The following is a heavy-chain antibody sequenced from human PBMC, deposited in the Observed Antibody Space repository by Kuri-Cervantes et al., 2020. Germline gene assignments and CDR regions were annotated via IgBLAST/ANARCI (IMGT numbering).Heavy chain of an antibody. V-gene: IGHV3-23*01. CDR3: ASDSGWDRD. D-gene: IGHD6-19*01. J-gene: IGHJ4*02. Sequence: GGSLRLSCAASGFTFSSYAMSWVRQAPGKGLEWVSAISGSGGSTYYADSVKGRFTISKDNAKNSLYLQMNSLRAEDTAVYYCASDSGWDRDWGQGTLVTVSS. CDR2: ISGSGGST. CDR1: GFTFSSYA.